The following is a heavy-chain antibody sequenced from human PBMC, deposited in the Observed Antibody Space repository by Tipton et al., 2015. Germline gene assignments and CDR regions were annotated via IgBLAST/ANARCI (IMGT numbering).Heavy chain of an antibody. D-gene: IGHD5-18*01. CDR1: SGSISSGDYY. V-gene: IGHV4-30-4*01. CDR2: YYTGSA. Sequence: TLSLTCTVSSGSISSGDYYWTWIRQPPGKGLEYIGYYYTGSAYYNPSLKSRVTISVETSKNQFSLKLISVTAADTAVYYCARGQWGYRFDPWGQGTLVTVSS. J-gene: IGHJ5*02. CDR3: ARGQWGYRFDP.